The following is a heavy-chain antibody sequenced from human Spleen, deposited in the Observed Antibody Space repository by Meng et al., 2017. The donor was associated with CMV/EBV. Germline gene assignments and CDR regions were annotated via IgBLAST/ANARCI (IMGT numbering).Heavy chain of an antibody. CDR1: GLTFSNCA. Sequence: GGSLRLSCAASGLTFSNCAVNWVRQVRQAPGKGLEWVANIFLDGGDKYYVDSVKGRFTISRDNAKNSLYLQLNSLRVEDTAMYYCARGSGMWFDPWGQGTLVTVSS. V-gene: IGHV3-7*01. CDR3: ARGSGMWFDP. J-gene: IGHJ5*02. D-gene: IGHD1-26*01. CDR2: IFLDGGDK.